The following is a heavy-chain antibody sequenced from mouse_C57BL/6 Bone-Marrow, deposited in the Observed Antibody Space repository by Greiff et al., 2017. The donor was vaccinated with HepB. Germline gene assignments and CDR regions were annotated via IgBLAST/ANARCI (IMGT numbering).Heavy chain of an antibody. D-gene: IGHD1-1*01. CDR3: TVHYGSSPYYFDY. J-gene: IGHJ2*01. Sequence: EVQGVESGGGLVQPGGSMKLSCVASGFTFSNYWMNWVRQSPEKGLEWVAQIRLKSDNYATHYAESVKGRFTISRDDSKSSVYLQMNNLRAEDTGIYYCTVHYGSSPYYFDYWGQGTTLTVSS. CDR2: IRLKSDNYAT. CDR1: GFTFSNYW. V-gene: IGHV6-3*01.